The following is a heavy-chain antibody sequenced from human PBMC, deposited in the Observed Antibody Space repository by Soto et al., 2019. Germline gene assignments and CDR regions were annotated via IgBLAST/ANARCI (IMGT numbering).Heavy chain of an antibody. V-gene: IGHV2-5*02. CDR1: GFSLSTSGVG. Sequence: QITLKESGPTLVKPTQTLTLTCTFSGFSLSTSGVGVGWIRQPPGKALEWLALIYWDDDKRYSPSLKSRLTIPKDTSKNQVVLTLPNMDPVDTATYYCPHRLGGYYSNWFDPWGQGTLVTVSS. CDR3: PHRLGGYYSNWFDP. D-gene: IGHD6-19*01. J-gene: IGHJ5*02. CDR2: IYWDDDK.